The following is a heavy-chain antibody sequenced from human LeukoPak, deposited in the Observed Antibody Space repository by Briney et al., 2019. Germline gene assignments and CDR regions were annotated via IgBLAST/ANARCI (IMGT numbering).Heavy chain of an antibody. CDR2: INHSGST. V-gene: IGHV4-34*01. D-gene: IGHD1-26*01. CDR1: GFTVSSNY. J-gene: IGHJ4*02. Sequence: GSLRLSCAASGFTVSSNYMSWVRQAPGKGLEWIGEINHSGSTNYNPSLKSRVTISVDTSKNQFSLKPSSVTAADTAVYYCARGRLYRAWGQGTLVTVS. CDR3: ARGRLYRA.